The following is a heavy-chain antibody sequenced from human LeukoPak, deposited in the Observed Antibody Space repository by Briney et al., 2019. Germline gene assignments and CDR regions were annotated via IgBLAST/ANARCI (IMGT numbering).Heavy chain of an antibody. D-gene: IGHD1-26*01. CDR2: ISSSGSTI. CDR3: AREKEWEPALEY. CDR1: GFTFSSYE. J-gene: IGHJ4*02. Sequence: QPGGSLRLSCAASGFTFSSYEMNWVRQAPGKGLEWVPYISSSGSTIYYADSVKGRFTISRDNAKNSLYLQMNSLRAEDTAVYYCAREKEWEPALEYWGQGTLVTVSS. V-gene: IGHV3-48*03.